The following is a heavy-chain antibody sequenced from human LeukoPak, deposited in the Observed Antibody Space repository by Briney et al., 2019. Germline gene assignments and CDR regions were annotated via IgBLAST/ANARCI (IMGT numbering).Heavy chain of an antibody. CDR3: ARDYYDSSGYFYFLY. D-gene: IGHD3-22*01. J-gene: IGHJ4*02. CDR2: INPSGATT. Sequence: SWVKVSCKATGYTFTSCYMHWLRQAPGQGLEWMGVINPSGATTTYAQKFQGRVTMARDTSTKTVYIELSSLRSEDTALYYCARDYYDSSGYFYFLYWGQGTLVTVS. CDR1: GYTFTSCY. V-gene: IGHV1-46*01.